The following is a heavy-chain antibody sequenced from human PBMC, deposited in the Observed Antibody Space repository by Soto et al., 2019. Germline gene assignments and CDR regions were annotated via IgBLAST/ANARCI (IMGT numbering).Heavy chain of an antibody. D-gene: IGHD3-22*01. CDR2: IKSKTHGETT. V-gene: IGHV3-15*01. Sequence: PGGSLRLSCAASGFTFNHAWMTWVRQTPGKGLEWVGRIKSKTHGETTDYAAPVKGRFTISRDDSNYILFLQMDSLTSEDTAVYFCTTAHRFYHDSTGYYWLDYWGRGALVTVSS. J-gene: IGHJ4*02. CDR1: GFTFNHAW. CDR3: TTAHRFYHDSTGYYWLDY.